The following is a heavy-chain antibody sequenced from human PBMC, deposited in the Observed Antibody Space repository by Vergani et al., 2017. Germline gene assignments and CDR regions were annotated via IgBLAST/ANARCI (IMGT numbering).Heavy chain of an antibody. CDR3: TTDFLTTVTFDY. Sequence: EVQLVESGGGLVKPGGSLRLSCAVSGFTFSNAWMSWVRQAPGKGLEWVGRIKSKTDGGTTDYAAPVKGRFTISRDDSKNTLYLQMNSLKTEDTAVYYCTTDFLTTVTFDYWGQGTLVTVSS. CDR2: IKSKTDGGTT. V-gene: IGHV3-15*01. D-gene: IGHD4-17*01. CDR1: GFTFSNAW. J-gene: IGHJ4*02.